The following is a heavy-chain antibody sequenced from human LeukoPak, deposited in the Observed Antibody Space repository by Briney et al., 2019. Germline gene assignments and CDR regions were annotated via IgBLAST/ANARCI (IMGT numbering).Heavy chain of an antibody. J-gene: IGHJ4*02. V-gene: IGHV3-15*01. CDR2: INTRTDGATT. CDR1: GFAFSGTW. CDR3: TTEFWYYFNN. D-gene: IGHD3-3*01. Sequence: GGPLRLSGAGSGFAFSGTWLNWARQAPGQGLEWVGRINTRTDGATTTYAAPVRGRFTISRDDSKSTLYLEMNSLKTEDTAVYYCTTEFWYYFNNWGQGTLVTVSS.